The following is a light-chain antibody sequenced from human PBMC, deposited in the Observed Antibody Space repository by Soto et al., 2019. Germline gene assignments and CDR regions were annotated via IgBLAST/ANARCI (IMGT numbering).Light chain of an antibody. CDR1: QSVRNN. V-gene: IGKV3-15*01. CDR2: YAS. Sequence: EILMTQSQATLSVSPGESATLSCRASQSVRNNLAWYQHKPGQAPRLLIYYASTRATGIPARFSGSGSGTDFTLTISSLQSEDFALYYCQQYNDWPPITFGQGTRLEIK. CDR3: QQYNDWPPIT. J-gene: IGKJ5*01.